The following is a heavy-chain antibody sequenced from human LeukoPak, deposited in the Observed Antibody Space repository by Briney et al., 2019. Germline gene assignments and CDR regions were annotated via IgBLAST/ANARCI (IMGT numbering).Heavy chain of an antibody. CDR2: ISSSSSYT. D-gene: IGHD6-13*01. CDR1: GFTFSDYY. J-gene: IGHJ5*02. CDR3: ARDPGAAAGYNWFDP. V-gene: IGHV3-11*06. Sequence: GGSLRLSCAASGFTFSDYYMSWIRQAPGKGLEWVSYISSSSSYTNHADSVKGRFTISRDNAKNSLYLQMNSLRAEDTAVYYCARDPGAAAGYNWFDPWGQGTLVTVSS.